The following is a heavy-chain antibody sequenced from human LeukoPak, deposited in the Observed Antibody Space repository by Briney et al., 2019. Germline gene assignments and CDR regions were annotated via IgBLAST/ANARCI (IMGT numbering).Heavy chain of an antibody. Sequence: SVKVSCKASGGTFSSYAISWVRQAPGQGLEWMGRIIPIFGTANYAQKLQGRVTITADKSTSTAYMELSSLRSEDTAVYYCAREGALGDSSGYFHYFDYWGQGTLVTVSS. D-gene: IGHD3-22*01. V-gene: IGHV1-69*06. CDR3: AREGALGDSSGYFHYFDY. J-gene: IGHJ4*02. CDR1: GGTFSSYA. CDR2: IIPIFGTA.